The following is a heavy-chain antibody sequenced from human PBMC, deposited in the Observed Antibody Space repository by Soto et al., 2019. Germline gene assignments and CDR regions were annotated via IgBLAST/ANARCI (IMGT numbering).Heavy chain of an antibody. V-gene: IGHV4-34*01. Sequence: SETLSLTCAVYGGSFSGYYWSWIRQPPGKGLEWIGEINHSGSTNYNPSKKSRVTISVDTSKNQFSLKLSSVTAADTAVYYCARHKRGGNYYYGMDVWGQGTTVT. J-gene: IGHJ6*02. CDR2: INHSGST. D-gene: IGHD1-1*01. CDR1: GGSFSGYY. CDR3: ARHKRGGNYYYGMDV.